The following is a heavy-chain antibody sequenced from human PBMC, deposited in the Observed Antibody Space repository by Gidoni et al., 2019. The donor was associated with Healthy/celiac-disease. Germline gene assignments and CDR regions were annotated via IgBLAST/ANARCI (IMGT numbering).Heavy chain of an antibody. CDR1: GFTFSSYA. CDR2: ISGSGGST. V-gene: IGHV3-23*01. CDR3: AKDDLFNTPYYYGMDV. D-gene: IGHD3-3*01. J-gene: IGHJ6*02. Sequence: EVQLLESGGGLVQPGGSLRLSCAASGFTFSSYAMSWVRQAPGKGLEWVSAISGSGGSTYYADSVKGRFTISRDNSKNTLYLQMNSLRAEDTAVYYCAKDDLFNTPYYYGMDVWGQGTTVTVSS.